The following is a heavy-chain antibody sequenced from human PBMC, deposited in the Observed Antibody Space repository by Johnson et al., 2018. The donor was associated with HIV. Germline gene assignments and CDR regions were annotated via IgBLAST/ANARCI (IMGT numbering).Heavy chain of an antibody. Sequence: VQLVESGGGLVQPGGSLRLSCAASGFIFSSYAMHWVRQAPGKGLQYVSAISSNGGSTYYANSVKGRFTISRDNSRNTLYLQMGRLRVEDMAVYYCARDRGGGSYHDAFDIWGQGTMVTVSS. CDR2: ISSNGGST. CDR3: ARDRGGGSYHDAFDI. D-gene: IGHD1-26*01. J-gene: IGHJ3*02. V-gene: IGHV3-64*01. CDR1: GFIFSSYA.